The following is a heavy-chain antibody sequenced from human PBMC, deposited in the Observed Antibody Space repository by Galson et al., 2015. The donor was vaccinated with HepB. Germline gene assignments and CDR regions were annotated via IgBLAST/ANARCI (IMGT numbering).Heavy chain of an antibody. V-gene: IGHV3-21*01. CDR2: ISSSSSYI. CDR3: ARNYDSSGYYWGIDY. CDR1: GFTFSSYS. Sequence: SLRLSCAASGFTFSSYSMNWVRQAPGKGLEWVSSISSSSSYIYYADSVKGRFTISRDNAKNSLYLQMNSLRAEDTAVYYCARNYDSSGYYWGIDYWGQGTLVTVSS. J-gene: IGHJ4*02. D-gene: IGHD3-22*01.